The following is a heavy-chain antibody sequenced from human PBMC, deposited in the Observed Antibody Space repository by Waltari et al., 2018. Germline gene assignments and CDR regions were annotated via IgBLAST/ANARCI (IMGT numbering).Heavy chain of an antibody. V-gene: IGHV4-59*01. CDR3: AGVRFLGNYYYYYGMDV. Sequence: QVQLQESGPGLVKPSETLSLTCTVSGGSISSYYWSWIRQPPGKGLEWIGYIYYSGSTNSNPSLNGRVTISVDTSKNQFSLKLSSVTAADTAVYYCAGVRFLGNYYYYYGMDVWGQGTTVTVSS. CDR1: GGSISSYY. J-gene: IGHJ6*02. CDR2: IYYSGST. D-gene: IGHD3-3*01.